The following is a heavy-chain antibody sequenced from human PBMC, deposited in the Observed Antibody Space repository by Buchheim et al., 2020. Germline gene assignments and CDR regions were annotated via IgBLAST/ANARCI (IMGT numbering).Heavy chain of an antibody. V-gene: IGHV1-69*06. Sequence: QVQLVQSGAEVKKPGSSVKVSCKASGGTFSSYAISWVRQAPGQGLEWMGGIIPIFGTANYAQKFQGRVTITADKTTSTAYMELSSLRSEDTAVYYCARGSSGWFGELLYSGGWFDPWGQGTL. D-gene: IGHD3-10*01. CDR3: ARGSSGWFGELLYSGGWFDP. CDR1: GGTFSSYA. J-gene: IGHJ5*02. CDR2: IIPIFGTA.